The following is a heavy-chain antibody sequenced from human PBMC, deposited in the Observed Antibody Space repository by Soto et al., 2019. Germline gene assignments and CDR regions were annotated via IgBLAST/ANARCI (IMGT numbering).Heavy chain of an antibody. Sequence: GASVKVSCKVSGYTLTELSMHWVRQAPGKGLEWMGGFDPEDGETIYAQKFQGRVTMTEDTSTDTAYMELSSLRSEDTAVYYCATGAPHLRYFAWLPRPVDYWGQGTLVTVSS. J-gene: IGHJ4*02. CDR3: ATGAPHLRYFAWLPRPVDY. CDR1: GYTLTELS. V-gene: IGHV1-24*01. D-gene: IGHD3-9*01. CDR2: FDPEDGET.